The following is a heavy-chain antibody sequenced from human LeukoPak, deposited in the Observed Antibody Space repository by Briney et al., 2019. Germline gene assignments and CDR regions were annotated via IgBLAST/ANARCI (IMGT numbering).Heavy chain of an antibody. CDR3: ARDLRKSADYYFDY. J-gene: IGHJ4*02. V-gene: IGHV3-30*04. D-gene: IGHD3/OR15-3a*01. Sequence: GGSLRLSCAASGFIFNNKAIHWVRQAPGKGLEWVAVISFDGRDKHHADSVKGRFTISRDNSKNTLYLQMSSLRVEDTAMYYCARDLRKSADYYFDYWGQGTLVTVSS. CDR1: GFIFNNKA. CDR2: ISFDGRDK.